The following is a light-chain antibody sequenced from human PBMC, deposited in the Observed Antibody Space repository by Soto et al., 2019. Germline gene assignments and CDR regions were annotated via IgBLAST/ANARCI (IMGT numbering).Light chain of an antibody. CDR2: SAS. CDR3: LQSYSSLET. CDR1: QAIGTY. V-gene: IGKV1-39*01. Sequence: DIEMTQYPSSLSASVGDRVTITCRASQAIGTYLYWYQHKPGKAPKLLIHSASNLQSGVPSRFSGSGSETEFTLTISSLQPEDFATYYCLQSYSSLETFGPG. J-gene: IGKJ3*01.